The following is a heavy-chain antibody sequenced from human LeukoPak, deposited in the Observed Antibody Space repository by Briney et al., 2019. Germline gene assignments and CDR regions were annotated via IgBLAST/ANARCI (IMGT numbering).Heavy chain of an antibody. Sequence: GGSLRLSCAASGFILRNYAMNWVRQAPGKWPEWVSSITGSGGGTSYADSVKGRFTISRDNSKSTLYLQLNSLRAEDTAVYYCARGLGSYQWGQGTLVTVSS. D-gene: IGHD1-26*01. CDR2: ITGSGGGT. V-gene: IGHV3-23*01. CDR1: GFILRNYA. J-gene: IGHJ4*02. CDR3: ARGLGSYQ.